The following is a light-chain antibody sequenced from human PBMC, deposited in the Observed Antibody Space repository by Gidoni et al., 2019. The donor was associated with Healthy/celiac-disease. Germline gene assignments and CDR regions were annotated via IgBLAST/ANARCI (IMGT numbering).Light chain of an antibody. Sequence: QPRSVSGSPGQSVTISCTGTSSDVGGYNYVSWYQQHPGKAPKLMIYDVSKRPSGVPDRFSGSKSGNTASLTISGLQAEDEADYYCCSYAGSYTFVFGGGTKLTV. CDR1: SSDVGGYNY. CDR2: DVS. V-gene: IGLV2-11*01. CDR3: CSYAGSYTFV. J-gene: IGLJ2*01.